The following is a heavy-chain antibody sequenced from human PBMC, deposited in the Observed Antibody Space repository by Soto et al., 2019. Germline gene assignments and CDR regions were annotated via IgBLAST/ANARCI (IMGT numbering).Heavy chain of an antibody. CDR3: ARADIVVVQAATYYYGIDV. V-gene: IGHV4-59*01. Sequence: PSETLSLTCTVSGGSISSYYWNWIRQPPGKGLEWIGYIYYSGITNYNPSLKSRVTISGDTSKNQFSLKLSSVTAADTAVYYCARADIVVVQAATYYYGIDVWGQGTTVTVSS. J-gene: IGHJ6*02. CDR1: GGSISSYY. D-gene: IGHD2-2*01. CDR2: IYYSGIT.